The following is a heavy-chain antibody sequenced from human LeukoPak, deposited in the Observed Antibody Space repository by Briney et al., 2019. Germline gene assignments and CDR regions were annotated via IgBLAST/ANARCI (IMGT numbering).Heavy chain of an antibody. Sequence: SVKVSCKASGGTFSSYAISWVRQAPGQGLEWMGGIIPIFGTANYAQKCQGRVTITTDESTSTAYMELSSLRSEDTAVYYCARGGVSSSWSYNWFDPWGQGTLVTVSS. CDR1: GGTFSSYA. J-gene: IGHJ5*02. CDR3: ARGGVSSSWSYNWFDP. D-gene: IGHD6-13*01. CDR2: IIPIFGTA. V-gene: IGHV1-69*05.